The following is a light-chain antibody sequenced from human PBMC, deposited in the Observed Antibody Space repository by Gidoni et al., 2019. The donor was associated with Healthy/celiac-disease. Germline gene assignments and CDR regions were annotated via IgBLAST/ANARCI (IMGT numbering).Light chain of an antibody. V-gene: IGLV1-47*01. J-gene: IGLJ1*01. CDR3: AAWDDSLSGLV. Sequence: QSVLTQPPSASGTPGQRVTISCSGSSSNIGSNYVFWYQQLPGTAPKLLIYRNNERPSGVPDRFSGSKSGTSASLAINGLRSEDEAEYYCAAWDDSLSGLVFGSGTNVIVL. CDR1: SSNIGSNY. CDR2: RNN.